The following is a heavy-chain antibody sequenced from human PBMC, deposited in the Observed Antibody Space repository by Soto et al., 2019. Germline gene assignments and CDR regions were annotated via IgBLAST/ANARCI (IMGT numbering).Heavy chain of an antibody. CDR2: IIPILGIA. V-gene: IGHV1-69*04. Sequence: SVKVSCKASGGTFSSYTISWVRQAPGQGLEWMGRIIPILGIANYAQKFQGRVTITADKSTSTAYMELSSLRSEDTAVYYCARDIPSRSSSFRFDYWGQGTLVTVS. J-gene: IGHJ4*02. CDR3: ARDIPSRSSSFRFDY. CDR1: GGTFSSYT. D-gene: IGHD2-21*01.